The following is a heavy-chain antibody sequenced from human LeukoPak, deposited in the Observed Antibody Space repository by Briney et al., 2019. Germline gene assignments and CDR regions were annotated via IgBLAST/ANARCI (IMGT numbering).Heavy chain of an antibody. J-gene: IGHJ1*01. CDR3: ARDRQPGYCSGGSCRFAEYFQH. V-gene: IGHV1-69*13. Sequence: SVKVSCKASGGTFSSYAISWVRQAPGQGLEWMGGIIPIFGAANYAQKFQGRVTITADESTSTAYMELSSLRSEDTAVYYCARDRQPGYCSGGSCRFAEYFQHWGQGTLVTVSS. CDR2: IIPIFGAA. CDR1: GGTFSSYA. D-gene: IGHD2-15*01.